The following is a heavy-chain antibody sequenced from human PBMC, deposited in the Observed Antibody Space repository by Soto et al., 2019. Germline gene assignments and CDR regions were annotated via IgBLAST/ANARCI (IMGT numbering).Heavy chain of an antibody. CDR3: ARDQGRYSAELRNDAFDI. CDR1: GGSISSGDYY. D-gene: IGHD1-26*01. Sequence: SETLSLTCTVSGGSISSGDYYWSWIRQPPGKGLEWIGYIYYSGSTYYNPSLKSRVTISVDTSKNQFSLKLSSVTAADTAVYYCARDQGRYSAELRNDAFDIGGQGTMVT. CDR2: IYYSGST. J-gene: IGHJ3*02. V-gene: IGHV4-30-4*01.